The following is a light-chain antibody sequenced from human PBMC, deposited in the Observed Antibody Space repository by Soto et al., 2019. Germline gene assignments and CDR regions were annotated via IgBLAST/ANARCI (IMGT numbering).Light chain of an antibody. CDR2: GAS. V-gene: IGKV3-20*01. J-gene: IGKJ1*01. CDR3: QQYVSSPGA. CDR1: QSVTNSF. Sequence: IVVLQSPCTLSLFPCERAALLCMATQSVTNSFLAWYQQKPGQAPRLLIYGASRRATGIPDRFTGSGSGTDFTLTISRLEPEDFAVYYCQQYVSSPGAFGQGTKVDIK.